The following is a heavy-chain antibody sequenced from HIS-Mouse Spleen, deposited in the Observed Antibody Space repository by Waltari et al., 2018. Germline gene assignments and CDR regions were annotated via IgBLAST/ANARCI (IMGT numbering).Heavy chain of an antibody. CDR1: GFTFDDYA. D-gene: IGHD6-13*01. J-gene: IGHJ4*02. CDR3: AKEKAGSFDY. Sequence: EVQLVESGGGLVQPGRSLILSCAASGFTFDDYAMHWVREAPGKGMEWVSGISWNSGSIGYADSVKGRFTISRDNAKNSLYLQMNSLRAEDTALYYCAKEKAGSFDYWGQGTLVTVSS. V-gene: IGHV3-9*01. CDR2: ISWNSGSI.